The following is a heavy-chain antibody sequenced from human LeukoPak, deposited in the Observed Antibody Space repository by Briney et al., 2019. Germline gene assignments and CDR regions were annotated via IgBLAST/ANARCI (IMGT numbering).Heavy chain of an antibody. CDR3: ARDLRANGVLSLLGY. J-gene: IGHJ4*02. D-gene: IGHD3-16*01. CDR1: GYTFTSYG. V-gene: IGHV1-18*01. Sequence: ASVKVSCKASGYTFTSYGFSWVRQAPGQGLEWMGWISAYNGNTNYAQKLQGRVTMTTDKSTSTAYMELRSLRSDDTAVYYCARDLRANGVLSLLGYWGQGTLVTVSS. CDR2: ISAYNGNT.